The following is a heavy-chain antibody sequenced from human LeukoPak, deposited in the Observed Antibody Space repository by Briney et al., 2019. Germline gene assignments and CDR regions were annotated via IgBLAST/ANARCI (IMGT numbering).Heavy chain of an antibody. CDR2: ITPNSGGT. CDR1: GYTFTGYY. J-gene: IGHJ4*02. V-gene: IGHV1-2*02. Sequence: ASVKVSCKASGYTFTGYYMHWVRQAPGQGLEWMGWITPNSGGTNYAQKFQGRVTMTRDTSISTAYMELSRLRSDDTAVYYCARGGTELRYFDWFRQDYWGQGTLVTVSS. CDR3: ARGGTELRYFDWFRQDY. D-gene: IGHD3-9*01.